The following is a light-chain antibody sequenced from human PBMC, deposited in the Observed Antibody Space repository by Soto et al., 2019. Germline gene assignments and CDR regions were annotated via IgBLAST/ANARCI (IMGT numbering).Light chain of an antibody. CDR1: SSDVGNYNY. Sequence: QSALTQPASVSGSPGQSITISCTGTSSDVGNYNYVSWYQQHPGKAPKLMIYDVSDRPSGVSNRFSGSKSGNTASLTLSGLQAEDEADYYCSSYTTSSTLLFGTGTKVTVL. CDR3: SSYTTSSTLL. V-gene: IGLV2-14*03. J-gene: IGLJ1*01. CDR2: DVS.